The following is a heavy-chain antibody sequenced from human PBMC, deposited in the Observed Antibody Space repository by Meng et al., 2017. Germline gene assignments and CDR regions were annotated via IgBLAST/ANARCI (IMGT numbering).Heavy chain of an antibody. D-gene: IGHD3-10*01. CDR2: IIPILGIA. CDR3: ASHYYGSGSYYY. Sequence: SVKVSCKASGGTFSSYTISWVRQAPGQGLEWMGWIIPILGIANYAQKFQGRVTITADKSTSTAYMELSSLRSEDTAVYYCASHYYGSGSYYYWGQGTLVTVSS. J-gene: IGHJ4*02. V-gene: IGHV1-69*02. CDR1: GGTFSSYT.